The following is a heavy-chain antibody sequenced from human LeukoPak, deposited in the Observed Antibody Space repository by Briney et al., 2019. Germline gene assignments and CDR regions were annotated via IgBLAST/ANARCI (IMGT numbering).Heavy chain of an antibody. CDR3: ARGYDSSAYYPG. V-gene: IGHV1-69*05. D-gene: IGHD3-22*01. CDR1: GGTLSSYA. CDR2: ILPIFGTS. Sequence: SVEVSYKASGGTLSSYAISWVRQAPGQGHEWMGRILPIFGTSNYAQKFQGRVTITTDESTSTVYMELSSLRSEDTAVYYCARGYDSSAYYPGWGQGTLVIVSS. J-gene: IGHJ4*02.